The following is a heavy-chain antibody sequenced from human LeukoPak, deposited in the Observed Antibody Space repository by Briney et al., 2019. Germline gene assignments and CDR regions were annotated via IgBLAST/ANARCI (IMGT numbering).Heavy chain of an antibody. J-gene: IGHJ4*02. CDR3: AHGAMYQLDY. CDR1: GFTFSSYW. D-gene: IGHD2-2*01. CDR2: INSDGSST. Sequence: GGSLRLSCAASGFTFSSYWMHWVRQAPGKGLVWVSRINSDGSSTSYADSVKGRFTISRDNSKNTLFLQMNSLRAEDTAVYYCAHGAMYQLDYWGQGTLVIVSS. V-gene: IGHV3-74*01.